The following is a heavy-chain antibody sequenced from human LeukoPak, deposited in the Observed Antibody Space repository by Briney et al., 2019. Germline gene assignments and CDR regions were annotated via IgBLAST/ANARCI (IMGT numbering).Heavy chain of an antibody. CDR2: IYSGGST. Sequence: GGSLRLSCAASGFTFSTYAMSWVRQAPGKGLEWVSVIYSGGSTYYADSVKGRFTISRDNSKNTLYLQMNSLRAEDTAVYYCARVDTAMGDYWGQGTLVTVSS. CDR3: ARVDTAMGDY. CDR1: GFTFSTYA. D-gene: IGHD5-18*01. J-gene: IGHJ4*02. V-gene: IGHV3-66*01.